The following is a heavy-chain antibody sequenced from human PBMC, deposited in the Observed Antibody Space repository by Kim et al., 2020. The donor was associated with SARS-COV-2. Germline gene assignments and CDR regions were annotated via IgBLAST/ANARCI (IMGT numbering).Heavy chain of an antibody. CDR2: IKRDGSER. CDR1: GITSSSYW. V-gene: IGHV3-7*01. Sequence: GGSLRLSCVESGITSSSYWLTWVRQAPGKGLEWVANIKRDGSERYYGDSVKGRFTISRDNAKSSVFLHMNRLRSEDTAVYYCGISGIWGQGTLVTVSS. J-gene: IGHJ4*02. CDR3: GISGI.